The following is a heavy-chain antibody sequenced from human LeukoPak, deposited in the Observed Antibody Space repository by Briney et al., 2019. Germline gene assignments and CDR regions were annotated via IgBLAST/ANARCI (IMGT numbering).Heavy chain of an antibody. D-gene: IGHD4-17*01. V-gene: IGHV1-8*03. J-gene: IGHJ6*03. Sequence: GSSVKLSCKASGYTFTFYDIQWVRQAAGQGLEWMGWRNPNSGNTGYAQKFHRRATITRNTSISTAYMELSSLRSEDTAVYYCARAPVTTGPYYHYMDVCGKGTTVTVSS. CDR3: ARAPVTTGPYYHYMDV. CDR2: RNPNSGNT. CDR1: GYTFTFYD.